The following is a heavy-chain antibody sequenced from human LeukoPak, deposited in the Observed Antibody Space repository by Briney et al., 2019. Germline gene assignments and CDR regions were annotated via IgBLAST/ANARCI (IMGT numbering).Heavy chain of an antibody. CDR1: GYTITGYY. J-gene: IGHJ4*02. Sequence: GASVKVSCKASGYTITGYYMHWVRQAPGQGLEWMGWISAYNGNTNYAQKLQGRVTMTTDTSTSTAYMELRSLRSDDTAVYYCAREGTSSPPGTFDYWGQGTLVTVSS. CDR2: ISAYNGNT. V-gene: IGHV1-18*04. CDR3: AREGTSSPPGTFDY. D-gene: IGHD3-10*01.